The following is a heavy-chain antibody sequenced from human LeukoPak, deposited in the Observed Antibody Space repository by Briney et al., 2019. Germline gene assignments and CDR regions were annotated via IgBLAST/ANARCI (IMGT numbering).Heavy chain of an antibody. CDR2: INHSGST. Sequence: SETLSVTCAVYGGSFSGYYWSWIRQPPGKGLEWIGEINHSGSTNYNPSLKSRVTISVDTSKNQFSLKLSSVTAADTAVYYCARDGMVYARNMDAWGKGTTVTVSS. D-gene: IGHD2-8*01. V-gene: IGHV4-34*01. CDR1: GGSFSGYY. J-gene: IGHJ6*03. CDR3: ARDGMVYARNMDA.